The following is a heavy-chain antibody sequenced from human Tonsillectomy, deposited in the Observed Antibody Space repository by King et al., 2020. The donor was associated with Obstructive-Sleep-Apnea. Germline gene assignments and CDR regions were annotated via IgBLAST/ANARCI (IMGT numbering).Heavy chain of an antibody. CDR2: ISWDGGST. Sequence: VQLVESGGVVVQPGGSLRLSCAASGFTFDDYAMHWVRQAPGKGLEWVSLISWDGGSTYYADSVKGRFIISRDNSKNSLYLQMNSLRAEDTALYYCAKAVDIAGFNGMDVWGQGTTVTVSS. V-gene: IGHV3-43D*03. CDR1: GFTFDDYA. D-gene: IGHD2-15*01. CDR3: AKAVDIAGFNGMDV. J-gene: IGHJ6*02.